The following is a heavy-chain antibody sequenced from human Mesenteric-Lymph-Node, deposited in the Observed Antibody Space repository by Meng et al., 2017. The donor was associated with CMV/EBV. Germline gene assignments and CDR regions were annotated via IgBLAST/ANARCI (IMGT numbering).Heavy chain of an antibody. Sequence: LSCAASGFPFGSYGMNWVRQAPGRGLEWVSAITGSGGDTYSADSVKGRFSISRDNSKNTLYLQMNSLRVEDTAVYYCAKRVGAAIVNWGQGALVTVSS. D-gene: IGHD2-2*02. V-gene: IGHV3-23*01. CDR1: GFPFGSYG. CDR2: ITGSGGDT. CDR3: AKRVGAAIVN. J-gene: IGHJ4*02.